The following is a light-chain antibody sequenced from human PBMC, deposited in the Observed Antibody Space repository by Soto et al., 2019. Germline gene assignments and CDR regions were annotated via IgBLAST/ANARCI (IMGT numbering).Light chain of an antibody. CDR3: SSYTTTSTLLL. Sequence: QSALTQPASVTGSPGQSITISFTGTSSDVGGYNYVSWYQQHPGKAPKLMIYDVSSRPSGVSNRFSGSKSGNTASLTISGLQAEDEADYYCSSYTTTSTLLLFGGGTKLTVL. V-gene: IGLV2-14*01. J-gene: IGLJ3*02. CDR1: SSDVGGYNY. CDR2: DVS.